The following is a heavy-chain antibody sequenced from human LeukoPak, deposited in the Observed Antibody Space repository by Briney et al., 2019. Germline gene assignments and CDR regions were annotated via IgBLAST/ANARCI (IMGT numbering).Heavy chain of an antibody. D-gene: IGHD6-13*01. CDR3: ARGDSSSWYYLDY. Sequence: SETLSLTCTVSGGSISTYYWSWIRQPPGKRLQWIGYVYHSGTTNYNPSLKSLVTISVDTSKNQFSLKLSSVTAADTAVYYCARGDSSSWYYLDYWGQGTLVTVSS. CDR2: VYHSGTT. CDR1: GGSISTYY. J-gene: IGHJ4*02. V-gene: IGHV4-59*08.